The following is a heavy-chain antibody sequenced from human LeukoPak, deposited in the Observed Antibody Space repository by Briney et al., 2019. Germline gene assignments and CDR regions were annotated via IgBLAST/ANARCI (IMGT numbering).Heavy chain of an antibody. D-gene: IGHD2-2*01. V-gene: IGHV1-3*01. CDR1: GHTSTTYA. Sequence: ASVKVSCKASGHTSTTYAIHWVRQAPGKELEWQGWINAGNGNIKYSQKRQGRVTITGDTSASTAYMELSSLRSEDTAVYYCARGYCSSTSCYMDVWGQGTTVT. J-gene: IGHJ6*02. CDR3: ARGYCSSTSCYMDV. CDR2: INAGNGNI.